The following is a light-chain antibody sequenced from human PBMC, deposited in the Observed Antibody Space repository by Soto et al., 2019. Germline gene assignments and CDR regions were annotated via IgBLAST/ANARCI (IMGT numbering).Light chain of an antibody. CDR3: QQYNKWPPYT. CDR1: QSVSSN. V-gene: IGKV3-15*01. Sequence: EIVMTQSPATLSVSPGERATLSFRASQSVSSNLAWYQQKPGQAPRLLIYGSSTRATGIPARFSGSGSGTDVTLTISSLQSEDFAVYYCQQYNKWPPYTFGQGTNLEIK. J-gene: IGKJ2*01. CDR2: GSS.